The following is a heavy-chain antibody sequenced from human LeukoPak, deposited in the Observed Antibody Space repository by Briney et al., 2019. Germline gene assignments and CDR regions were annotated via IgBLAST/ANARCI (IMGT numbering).Heavy chain of an antibody. CDR1: GFTFSSYA. CDR3: AKGMVAATIFNAFDI. Sequence: GGSLRLSCAASGFTFSSYAMSWVRQAPGKGLEWVSAISGSGGSTYYADSVKGRFTIPRDNSKNTLYLQMNSLRAEDTAVYYCAKGMVAATIFNAFDIWGQGTMVTVSS. V-gene: IGHV3-23*01. CDR2: ISGSGGST. J-gene: IGHJ3*02. D-gene: IGHD2-15*01.